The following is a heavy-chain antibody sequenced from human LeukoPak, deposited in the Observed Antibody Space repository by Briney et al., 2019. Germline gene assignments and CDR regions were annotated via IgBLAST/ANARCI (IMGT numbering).Heavy chain of an antibody. CDR1: GGSFSGYY. V-gene: IGHV4-34*01. CDR2: INHSGST. J-gene: IGHJ3*02. D-gene: IGHD2-2*01. Sequence: ASETLSLTCAVYGGSFSGYYWSWIRQPPGKGLEWIGEINHSGSTNYNPSLKNRVTISVDTSKNQFSLKLSSVTAADTAVYYCVRVVQGFDDFEIWGQGTMVTVSS. CDR3: VRVVQGFDDFEI.